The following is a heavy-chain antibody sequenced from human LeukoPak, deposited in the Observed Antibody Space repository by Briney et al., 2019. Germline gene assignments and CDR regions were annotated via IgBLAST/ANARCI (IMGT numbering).Heavy chain of an antibody. CDR2: ISPDSAFI. CDR1: GFTFSTDG. Sequence: GGSLRLSCAGSGFTFSTDGMNWVRQAPGKGLEWVSSISPDSAFIPQADSVKGRFTISRDNAKNSLYLQMNSLRAEDTAVYYCARVSDPWGQGTLVTVSS. V-gene: IGHV3-21*01. CDR3: ARVSDP. J-gene: IGHJ5*02.